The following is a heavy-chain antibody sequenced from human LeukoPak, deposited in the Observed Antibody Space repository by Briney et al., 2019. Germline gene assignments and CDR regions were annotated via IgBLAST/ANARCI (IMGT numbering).Heavy chain of an antibody. CDR3: AKVGYYDSSGYLYYFDY. CDR1: GFTVSSNY. Sequence: GGSLRLSCAASGFTVSSNYMSWVRQAPGKGLEWVSAISGSGGSTYYADSVKGRFTISRDNSKNTLYLQMNSLRAEDTAVYYCAKVGYYDSSGYLYYFDYWGQGTLVTVSS. D-gene: IGHD3-22*01. V-gene: IGHV3-23*01. J-gene: IGHJ4*02. CDR2: ISGSGGST.